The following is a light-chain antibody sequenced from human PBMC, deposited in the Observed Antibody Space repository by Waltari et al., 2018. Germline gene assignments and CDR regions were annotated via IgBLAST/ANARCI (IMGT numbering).Light chain of an antibody. CDR2: GNR. V-gene: IGLV1-40*01. Sequence: QSVLTQPPSVSGAPGQRVTISCTGSSPTIGAGYDVHWYQQLPGTAPKLLIYGNRNRPAGVPDRFSGSKSGTSASLAITGRQAEDEADYYCQSYDSSLSGSRVFGGGTKLTVL. CDR1: SPTIGAGYD. CDR3: QSYDSSLSGSRV. J-gene: IGLJ2*01.